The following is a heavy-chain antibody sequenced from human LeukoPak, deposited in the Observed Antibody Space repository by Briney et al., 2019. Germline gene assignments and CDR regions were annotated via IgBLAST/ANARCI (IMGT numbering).Heavy chain of an antibody. CDR2: INHSGST. D-gene: IGHD1-7*01. CDR3: ASGGLITGTTPGWFDP. V-gene: IGHV4-34*01. J-gene: IGHJ5*02. Sequence: SETLSLTCAVYGGSFSGYYWSWIRQPPGKGLEWIGEINHSGSTNYNPSLKSRVTISVDTSKNQFSLKLSSVTAADTAVYYCASGGLITGTTPGWFDPWGQGTLVAVSS. CDR1: GGSFSGYY.